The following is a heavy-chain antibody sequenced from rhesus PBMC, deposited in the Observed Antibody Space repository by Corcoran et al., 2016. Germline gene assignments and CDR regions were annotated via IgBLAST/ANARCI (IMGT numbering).Heavy chain of an antibody. V-gene: IGHV4-173*01. CDR3: ARGGYCVSTSCSFDY. Sequence: QLQLPESGPGLVKPSATLSFTCAVSGGSISSTWWSWIRQSPGKGLEWIGRISGRGGETNDNPSLMSRVTVSTDTSKNQFSLKLNSVTAADTAVYYCARGGYCVSTSCSFDYWGQGVLVTVSS. CDR1: GGSISSTW. CDR2: ISGRGGET. D-gene: IGHD2-2*01. J-gene: IGHJ4*01.